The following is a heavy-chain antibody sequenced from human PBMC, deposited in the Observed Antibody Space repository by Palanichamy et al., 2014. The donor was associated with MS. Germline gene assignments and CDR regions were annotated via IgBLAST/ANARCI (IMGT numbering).Heavy chain of an antibody. CDR1: GDSISSSDYY. D-gene: IGHD2/OR15-2a*01. CDR3: ARRTFGSARIRYYFDY. J-gene: IGHJ4*02. CDR2: IFYTGST. V-gene: IGHV4-39*01. Sequence: QLQLQESGPGLVKPSETLSLTCNVSGDSISSSDYYWGWVRQHPGKGLEWIGSIFYTGSTYFTPSLKSRVSLSIDTSKNQFSLRLTSMTAADTGVYYCARRTFGSARIRYYFDYWGQGILVIVSS.